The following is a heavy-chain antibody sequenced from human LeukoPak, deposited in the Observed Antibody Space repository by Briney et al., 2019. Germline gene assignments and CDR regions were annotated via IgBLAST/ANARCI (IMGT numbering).Heavy chain of an antibody. J-gene: IGHJ4*02. Sequence: PGGSLRLSCAASGFTVSSNYMSWVRQAPGKGLEWVSGIYTGGDTYYADSVKGRFTISRDNSKNTLYLQMNSLRAEDTAVYYCAKEGGYSGYDEGSDYWGQGTLVTVSS. V-gene: IGHV3-53*01. CDR2: IYTGGDT. CDR3: AKEGGYSGYDEGSDY. CDR1: GFTVSSNY. D-gene: IGHD5-12*01.